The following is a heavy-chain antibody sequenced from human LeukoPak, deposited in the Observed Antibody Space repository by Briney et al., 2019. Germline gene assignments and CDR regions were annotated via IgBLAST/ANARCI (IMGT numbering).Heavy chain of an antibody. V-gene: IGHV3-48*01. Sequence: GGSLRLSCAASGFTFSSYSMNWVRQAPGKGLEWVSYISGTSITIYYADSVKGRFTISRDNSKNTLYLQMNSLRAEDTAVYYCAKDYYSSSWYKLDYWGQGTLVTVSS. D-gene: IGHD6-13*01. CDR3: AKDYYSSSWYKLDY. CDR2: ISGTSITI. CDR1: GFTFSSYS. J-gene: IGHJ4*02.